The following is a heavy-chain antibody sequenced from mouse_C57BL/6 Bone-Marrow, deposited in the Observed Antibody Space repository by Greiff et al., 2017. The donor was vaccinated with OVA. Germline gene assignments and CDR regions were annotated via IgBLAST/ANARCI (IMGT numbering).Heavy chain of an antibody. D-gene: IGHD2-5*01. CDR2: INPGSGGT. CDR3: ATYYSNYGGFAY. V-gene: IGHV1-54*01. J-gene: IGHJ3*01. CDR1: GYAFTNYL. Sequence: QVQLKQSGAELVRPGTSVKVSCKASGYAFTNYLIEWVKQRPGQGLEWIGVINPGSGGTNYNEKFKGKATLTADKSSSTAYMQLSSLTSEDSAVYFCATYYSNYGGFAYWGQGTLVTVSA.